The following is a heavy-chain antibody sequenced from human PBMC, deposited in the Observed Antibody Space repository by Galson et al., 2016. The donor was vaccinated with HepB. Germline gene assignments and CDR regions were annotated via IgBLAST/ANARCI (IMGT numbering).Heavy chain of an antibody. D-gene: IGHD6-19*01. CDR2: ITSSSATK. V-gene: IGHV3-48*02. Sequence: SLRLSCAASEFTFSAYSMNWVRQAPGKGLEWVSIITSSSATKYYADYVKGRFTVSRDDGKKSMYLQTNSLRDEDTAVYYCARRFNGWETDAFDLWGQGTMVTVSS. J-gene: IGHJ3*01. CDR3: ARRFNGWETDAFDL. CDR1: EFTFSAYS.